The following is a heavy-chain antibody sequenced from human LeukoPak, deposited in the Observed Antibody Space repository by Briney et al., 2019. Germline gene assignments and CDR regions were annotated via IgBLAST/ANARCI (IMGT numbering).Heavy chain of an antibody. J-gene: IGHJ3*02. V-gene: IGHV3-48*03. CDR2: ISIRRSTI. CDR1: GFTFSSYE. D-gene: IGHD5-12*01. Sequence: GGSLRLSCAASGFTFSSYEMNWVRQAPGKGLEGVSYISIRRSTIYYADPVKGRFTIHRDNAKTSLYLQMNSLRAEDTAVYYCGRVKEASAFDIWGQGTMVTVSS. CDR3: GRVKEASAFDI.